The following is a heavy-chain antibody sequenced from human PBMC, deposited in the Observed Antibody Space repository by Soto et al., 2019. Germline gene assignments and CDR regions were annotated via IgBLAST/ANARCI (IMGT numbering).Heavy chain of an antibody. Sequence: PWGSLRLSCAASGLTFSDYYMSWIRQAPGKGLEWVSYISSSGSTIYYADSVKGRFTISRDNAKNSLYLQMNSLRAEDTAVYYCARDSSYYYDSSGYFDYWGQGTLVTVSS. J-gene: IGHJ4*02. CDR2: ISSSGSTI. V-gene: IGHV3-11*01. CDR3: ARDSSYYYDSSGYFDY. D-gene: IGHD3-22*01. CDR1: GLTFSDYY.